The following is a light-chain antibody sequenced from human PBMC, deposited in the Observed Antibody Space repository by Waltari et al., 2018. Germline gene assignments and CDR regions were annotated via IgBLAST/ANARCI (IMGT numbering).Light chain of an antibody. CDR2: GAS. J-gene: IGKJ1*01. CDR1: QSISRY. CDR3: QHHFRLPAT. Sequence: IMLTQSPGTLSLSPGERATLSCRARQSISRYLAWYQQKPGQAPRLLIYGASTRATGSPDRFSGSGSGTDFSLTISGLEPEDSAVYYCQHHFRLPATFGQGTKVEIK. V-gene: IGKV3-20*01.